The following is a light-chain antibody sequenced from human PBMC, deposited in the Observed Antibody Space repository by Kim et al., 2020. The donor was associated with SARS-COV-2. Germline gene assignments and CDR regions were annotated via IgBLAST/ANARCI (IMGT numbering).Light chain of an antibody. CDR3: QQYNSYSPT. J-gene: IGKJ4*01. Sequence: ASVGDRVAITGRASQSISSWLAWYQQKPGKAPKLLIYKASSLESGVPSRFSGSGSGTEFTLTISSLQPDDFATYYCQQYNSYSPTFGGGTKVDIK. CDR2: KAS. CDR1: QSISSW. V-gene: IGKV1-5*03.